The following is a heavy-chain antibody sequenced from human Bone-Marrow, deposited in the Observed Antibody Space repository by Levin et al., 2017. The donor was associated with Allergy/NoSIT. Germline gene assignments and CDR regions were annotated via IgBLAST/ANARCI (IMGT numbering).Heavy chain of an antibody. CDR2: IFHSGSS. CDR1: GSSISSGYY. Sequence: NPSETLSLTCAVSGSSISSGYYWGWVRQPPGKQLEWIGSIFHSGSSFYNPSLQSRITTSLDTSKNQLSLRLTSATAADTAVYFCASAHTREFGDYSAFNIWGQGTMVTVSS. J-gene: IGHJ3*02. V-gene: IGHV4-38-2*01. D-gene: IGHD4-17*01. CDR3: ASAHTREFGDYSAFNI.